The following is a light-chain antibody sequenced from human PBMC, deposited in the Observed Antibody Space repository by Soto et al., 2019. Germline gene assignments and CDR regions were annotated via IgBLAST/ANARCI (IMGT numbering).Light chain of an antibody. Sequence: QSVLTQPAAVSGSPGQSITISCTGASSDIAKYNFVSWYQQHPDKAPKLIIYEGNKRPSGISHRFSASNSGNPASLTISGLQAEDAADYYCCSYGGSSTFEVFGTGTKVTVL. CDR2: EGN. J-gene: IGLJ1*01. CDR3: CSYGGSSTFEV. V-gene: IGLV2-23*03. CDR1: SSDIAKYNF.